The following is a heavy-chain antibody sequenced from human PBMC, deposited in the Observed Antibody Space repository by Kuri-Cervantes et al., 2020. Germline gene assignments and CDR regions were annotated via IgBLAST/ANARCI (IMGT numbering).Heavy chain of an antibody. CDR1: GFSFSSYG. Sequence: GGSLRLSCAASGFSFSSYGMSWVRQAPGKGLEWVAVISYDGSNKYYADSVKGRFTISRDNAKNTLYLQMNSLRAEDTAVYYCARDSPGGSGYYYWYFDLWGRGTLVTVSS. CDR2: ISYDGSNK. D-gene: IGHD3-22*01. V-gene: IGHV3-30*03. J-gene: IGHJ2*01. CDR3: ARDSPGGSGYYYWYFDL.